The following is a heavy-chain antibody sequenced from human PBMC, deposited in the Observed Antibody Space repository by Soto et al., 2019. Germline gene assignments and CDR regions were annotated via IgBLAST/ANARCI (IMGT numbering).Heavy chain of an antibody. J-gene: IGHJ5*02. D-gene: IGHD3-3*01. CDR1: GGSISSYY. Sequence: SETLSLTCTVSGGSISSYYWSWIRQPPGKGLEWIGYIYYSGSTNYNPSLKSRVTISVDTSKNQFSLKLSSVTAADTAVYYCARAYDFWSGSLEFGPWGQGTLVTVSS. CDR2: IYYSGST. V-gene: IGHV4-59*01. CDR3: ARAYDFWSGSLEFGP.